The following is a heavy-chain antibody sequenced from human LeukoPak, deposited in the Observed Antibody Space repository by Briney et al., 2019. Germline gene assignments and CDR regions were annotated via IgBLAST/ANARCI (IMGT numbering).Heavy chain of an antibody. CDR2: ISTTGSAI. D-gene: IGHD3-10*01. Sequence: GSLRLSCSPSGFIFGNFEMNWVRQAPGKGPEWLSYISTTGSAIYYADPVKGRFTISRDNAQNSLDLQMNGLRPEDTALYYCARGSGGRGTTYYYYYAMDVWGQGTTVTVSS. CDR1: GFIFGNFE. CDR3: ARGSGGRGTTYYYYYAMDV. V-gene: IGHV3-48*03. J-gene: IGHJ6*02.